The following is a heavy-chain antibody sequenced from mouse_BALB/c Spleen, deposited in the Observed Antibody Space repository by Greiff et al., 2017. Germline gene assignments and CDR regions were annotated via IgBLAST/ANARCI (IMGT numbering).Heavy chain of an antibody. CDR2: ISDGGSYT. V-gene: IGHV5-4*02. J-gene: IGHJ4*01. CDR3: ARANPPYAMDY. Sequence: EVQLVESGGGLVKPGGSLKLSCAASGFTFSDYYMYWVRQTPEKRLEWVATISDGGSYTYYPDSVKGRFTISRDNAKNNLYLQMSSLKSEDTAMYYCARANPPYAMDYWGQGTSVTVSS. D-gene: IGHD1-2*01. CDR1: GFTFSDYY.